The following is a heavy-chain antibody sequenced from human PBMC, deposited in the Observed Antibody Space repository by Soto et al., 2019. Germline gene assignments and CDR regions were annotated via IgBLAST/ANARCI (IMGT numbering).Heavy chain of an antibody. CDR2: IYYSGST. J-gene: IGHJ5*02. CDR3: ARWWSGSRQGFDP. Sequence: QVQLQESGPGLVKPSQTLSLTCTVSGGSISSGDYYWSWIRQHPGKGLEWIGYIYYSGSTYYNPSLKRRXTXSXDXXKNQFSLKLSSVTAADTAVYYCARWWSGSRQGFDPWGQGTLVTVSS. V-gene: IGHV4-31*03. CDR1: GGSISSGDYY. D-gene: IGHD3-3*01.